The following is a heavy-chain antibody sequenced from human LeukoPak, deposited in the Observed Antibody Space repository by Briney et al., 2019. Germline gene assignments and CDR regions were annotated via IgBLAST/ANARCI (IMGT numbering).Heavy chain of an antibody. J-gene: IGHJ3*02. CDR1: GFTFDDYA. Sequence: GGSLRLSCAASGFTFDDYAMHWVRQAPGKGLEWVSGISWNSGSIGYADSVKGRFTISRDNSKNTLYLQTNSLRAEDTAVYYCARDLGSSWPDGAFDIWGQGTMVTVSS. CDR3: ARDLGSSWPDGAFDI. V-gene: IGHV3-9*01. D-gene: IGHD6-13*01. CDR2: ISWNSGSI.